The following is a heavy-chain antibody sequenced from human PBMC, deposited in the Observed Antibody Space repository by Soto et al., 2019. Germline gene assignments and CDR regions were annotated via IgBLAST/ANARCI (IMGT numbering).Heavy chain of an antibody. V-gene: IGHV3-33*01. CDR1: GFTFSSFG. Sequence: QVQVVESGGGVVQPGRSLRLSCAASGFTFSSFGMHWVRQAPGKGLEWVSLIWYDGSKKSYGDSVKGRFTISRDNSRNTVYLQRNSLRADDTAVYYCARDASYYSLWSGYYPSRNGMDVWCQGTTVTVSS. D-gene: IGHD3-3*01. CDR2: IWYDGSKK. CDR3: ARDASYYSLWSGYYPSRNGMDV. J-gene: IGHJ6*02.